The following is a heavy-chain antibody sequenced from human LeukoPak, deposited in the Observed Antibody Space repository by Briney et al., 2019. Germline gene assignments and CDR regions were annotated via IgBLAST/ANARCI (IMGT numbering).Heavy chain of an antibody. CDR2: INPNSGGT. D-gene: IGHD3-3*01. CDR1: GYTFTGYY. Sequence: ASVKVSCKASGYTFTGYYMHWVRQAPGQGREWMGWINPNSGGTNYAQKFQGRVTMTRDTSISTAYIELSRLRSDDTAVYYCARSNDFWSGYYPNYYFDYWGQGTLVTVSS. CDR3: ARSNDFWSGYYPNYYFDY. V-gene: IGHV1-2*02. J-gene: IGHJ4*02.